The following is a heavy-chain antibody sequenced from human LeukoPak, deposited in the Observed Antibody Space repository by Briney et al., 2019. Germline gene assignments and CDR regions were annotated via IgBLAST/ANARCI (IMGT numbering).Heavy chain of an antibody. Sequence: GGSLRLSCADSGFTFSRYWMTWVRQAPGKGLEWVGNINEGGNAKYYVDSVKGRFSIYRDNTKKSLYLQMSSLRVEDTGVYYCATHELKDAFDFWGQGTMVTVSS. D-gene: IGHD3-10*01. V-gene: IGHV3-7*01. CDR3: ATHELKDAFDF. CDR2: INEGGNAK. J-gene: IGHJ3*01. CDR1: GFTFSRYW.